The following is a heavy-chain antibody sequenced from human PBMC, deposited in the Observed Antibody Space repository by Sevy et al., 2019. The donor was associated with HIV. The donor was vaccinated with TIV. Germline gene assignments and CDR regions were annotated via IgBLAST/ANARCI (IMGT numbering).Heavy chain of an antibody. J-gene: IGHJ6*02. CDR3: ARALAGPRLHYYYGMDV. V-gene: IGHV3-11*01. D-gene: IGHD6-19*01. Sequence: GSLRLSCAASGFTFSDYYMSWIRQAPGKGLEWVSYISSSGSTIYYADSVKGRFTISRDNAKNSLYLQMNSLRAEDTAVYYCARALAGPRLHYYYGMDVWGQGTTVTVSS. CDR2: ISSSGSTI. CDR1: GFTFSDYY.